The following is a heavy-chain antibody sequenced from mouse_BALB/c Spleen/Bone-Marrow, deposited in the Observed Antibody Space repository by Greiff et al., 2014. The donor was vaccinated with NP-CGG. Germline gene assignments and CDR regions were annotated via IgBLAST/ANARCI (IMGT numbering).Heavy chain of an antibody. V-gene: IGHV1S81*02. J-gene: IGHJ1*01. Sequence: QVQLKQSGAELVKPGASVKLSCKASGYTLTRYSMHWVKQRPGQGLEWIGEINPSNGRTNYNEKFKSKATLTVDKSSNTAYMQLSSLTSEDSAVYYCARWLLQYFDVWGAGTTVTVSS. D-gene: IGHD2-3*01. CDR1: GYTLTRYS. CDR2: INPSNGRT. CDR3: ARWLLQYFDV.